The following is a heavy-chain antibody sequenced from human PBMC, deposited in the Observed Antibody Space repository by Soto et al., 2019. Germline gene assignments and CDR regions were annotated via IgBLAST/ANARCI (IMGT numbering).Heavy chain of an antibody. CDR3: ARRVRGRYYYYYGMDV. CDR1: GGSISSYY. D-gene: IGHD3-10*01. CDR2: INHSGST. J-gene: IGHJ6*02. Sequence: SETLSLTCTVSGGSISSYYWSWIRQPPGKGLEWIGEINHSGSTNYNPSLKSRVTISVDTSKNQFSLKLSSVTAADTAVYYCARRVRGRYYYYYGMDVWGQGITVTVS. V-gene: IGHV4-34*01.